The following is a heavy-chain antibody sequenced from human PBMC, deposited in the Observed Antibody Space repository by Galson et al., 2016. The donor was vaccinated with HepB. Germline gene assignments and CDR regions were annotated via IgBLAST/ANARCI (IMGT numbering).Heavy chain of an antibody. CDR1: GYTFIKYA. V-gene: IGHV1-3*01. CDR2: INDGNGNT. D-gene: IGHD3-3*01. CDR3: ARTPYDFWSGYSNRFDP. Sequence: SVKVSCKASGYTFIKYAMHWVRQAPGQRLEWMGWINDGNGNTKYSQKFQGRVTITRDTSASTAYMELSSLRSEDTAVYYCARTPYDFWSGYSNRFDPWGQGTLVTVSS. J-gene: IGHJ5*02.